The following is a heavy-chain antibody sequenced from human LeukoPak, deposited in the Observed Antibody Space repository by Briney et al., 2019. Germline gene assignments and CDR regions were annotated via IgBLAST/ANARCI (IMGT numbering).Heavy chain of an antibody. D-gene: IGHD5-18*01. CDR3: AKDGYSYGEGPGSYFDY. CDR2: ISGSGGNI. CDR1: GFTFRISA. J-gene: IGHJ4*02. V-gene: IGHV3-23*01. Sequence: PGGSLRLSCVASGFTFRISAMNWARQAPGKGLEWVSGISGSGGNIYYTESVKGRFTISRDNSKNTLYLQMNSLRAEDTAVYYCAKDGYSYGEGPGSYFDYWGQGTLVTVSS.